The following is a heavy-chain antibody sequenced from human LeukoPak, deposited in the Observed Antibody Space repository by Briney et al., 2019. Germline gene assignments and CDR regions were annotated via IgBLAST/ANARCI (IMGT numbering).Heavy chain of an antibody. CDR2: INHSGST. CDR1: GGSFSGYY. CDR3: ARDLVITIFGVVSDYYYYGMDV. V-gene: IGHV4-34*01. Sequence: SETLSLTCAVYGGSFSGYYWSWIRQPPGKGLEWIGEINHSGSTNYNPSLKSRVTISVDTSKNQFSLKLSSVTAADTAVYYCARDLVITIFGVVSDYYYYGMDVWGQGTTVTVSS. J-gene: IGHJ6*02. D-gene: IGHD3-3*01.